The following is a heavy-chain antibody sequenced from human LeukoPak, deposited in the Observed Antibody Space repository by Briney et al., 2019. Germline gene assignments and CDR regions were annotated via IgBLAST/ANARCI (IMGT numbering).Heavy chain of an antibody. CDR2: ISFDASIT. V-gene: IGHV3-30*18. CDR1: GFILSTHD. Sequence: GGSLRLSCAASGFILSTHDMHWVRQTPGKGLEWVAVISFDASITYYADSVKGRFTISRDISKNTMYLQMNSLRAEDTAVYYCAKDPHTPVLWFGETNNWFDPWGQGTLVTVSS. D-gene: IGHD3-10*01. J-gene: IGHJ5*02. CDR3: AKDPHTPVLWFGETNNWFDP.